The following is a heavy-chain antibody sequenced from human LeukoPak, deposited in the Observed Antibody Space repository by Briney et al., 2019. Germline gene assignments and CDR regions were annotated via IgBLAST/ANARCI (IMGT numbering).Heavy chain of an antibody. CDR2: INSGGTT. D-gene: IGHD6-13*01. V-gene: IGHV3-66*01. Sequence: GGSLRLSCAASGFTFSSYAMSWVRQAPGKGLEWVSVINSGGTTYYADSVKGRFTISRDNSKNTLNLQMNSLRAEDTAVYYCARAPYSTTWFFDYWGQGTLVTVSS. CDR3: ARAPYSTTWFFDY. CDR1: GFTFSSYA. J-gene: IGHJ4*02.